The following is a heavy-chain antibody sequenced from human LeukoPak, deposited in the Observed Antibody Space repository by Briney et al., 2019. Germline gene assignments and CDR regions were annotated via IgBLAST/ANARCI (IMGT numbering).Heavy chain of an antibody. D-gene: IGHD3-22*01. V-gene: IGHV1-69*01. CDR2: IIPIFGTA. CDR1: GGTFSSYA. J-gene: IGHJ4*02. CDR3: ARDGTYHYDSSGYLLDY. Sequence: ASVKVSCKASGGTFSSYAISWVRQAPGQGLEWMGGIIPIFGTANYAQKFQGRVTITADESTSTAYMELSSLRSEDTAVYYCARDGTYHYDSSGYLLDYWGQGTLVTVSS.